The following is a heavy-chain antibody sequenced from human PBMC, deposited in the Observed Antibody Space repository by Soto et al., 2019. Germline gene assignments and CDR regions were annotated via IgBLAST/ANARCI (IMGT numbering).Heavy chain of an antibody. D-gene: IGHD2-21*02. CDR1: GFNFSNHW. J-gene: IGHJ5*02. V-gene: IGHV3-74*01. CDR3: ARESGDWPLNWFDP. CDR2: ITSDGKSK. Sequence: GGHLRLSXADSGFNFSNHWMHWVRQRPGEGLVWVSRITSDGKSKAYAESVKGRFAISRDNAKNTLYLQMNGLTAEDTAVYYCARESGDWPLNWFDPWGLGTLVTVSS.